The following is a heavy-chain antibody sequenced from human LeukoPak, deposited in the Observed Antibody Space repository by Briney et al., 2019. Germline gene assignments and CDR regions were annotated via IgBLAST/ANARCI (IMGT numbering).Heavy chain of an antibody. J-gene: IGHJ4*02. CDR1: GYTFTGYY. D-gene: IGHD2-2*01. Sequence: ASVRVSCKASGYTFTGYYMHWVRQAPGQGLEWMGWINPNSGGTNYAQKFQGRVTMTRDTSISTAYMELSRLRSDDTAVYYCAKVSSTILYYFDYWGQGTLVTVSS. CDR2: INPNSGGT. V-gene: IGHV1-2*02. CDR3: AKVSSTILYYFDY.